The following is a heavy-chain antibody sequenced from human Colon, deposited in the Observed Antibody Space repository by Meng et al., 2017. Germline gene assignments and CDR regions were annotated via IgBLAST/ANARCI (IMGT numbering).Heavy chain of an antibody. CDR1: GFTFSNYS. V-gene: IGHV3-48*03. CDR3: ASSNFDYYYFNY. D-gene: IGHD4-11*01. CDR2: ISKTGGTI. Sequence: GESLKISCAASGFTFSNYSMSWVRQAPGKGLEWVAYISKTGGTIYYADSIKGRFTISRDNAKNSVYLQMNSLRVDDTAVYYCASSNFDYYYFNYWGQGAPVTVSS. J-gene: IGHJ4*02.